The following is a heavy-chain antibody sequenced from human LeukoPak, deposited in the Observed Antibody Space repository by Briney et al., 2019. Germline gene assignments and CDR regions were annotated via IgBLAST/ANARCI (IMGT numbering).Heavy chain of an antibody. CDR2: IYTSGST. CDR1: GGSISSYY. CDR3: ARARYYYDSSGFQNWFDP. V-gene: IGHV4-4*07. D-gene: IGHD3-22*01. J-gene: IGHJ5*02. Sequence: PSETLSLTCTVSGGSISSYYWSWIRQPAGKGLEWIGRIYTSGSTNYNPSLKSRVTMLVDTSKNQFSLKLSSVTAADTAVYYCARARYYYDSSGFQNWFDPWGQGTLVTVSS.